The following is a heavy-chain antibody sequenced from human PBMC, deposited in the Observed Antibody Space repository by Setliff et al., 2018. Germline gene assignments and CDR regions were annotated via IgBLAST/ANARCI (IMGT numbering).Heavy chain of an antibody. CDR1: GASINSGHY. D-gene: IGHD2-15*01. CDR2: IYHSGSS. CDR3: ARGRMRGSCSGLSCTYDPFDI. V-gene: IGHV4-38-2*01. Sequence: SETLSLTCAVSGASINSGHYWGWIRQPPGKGLEWIGSIYHSGSSYYNPSLRSRVTISVDTSKNQFSLILRSVTAADTAVYYCARGRMRGSCSGLSCTYDPFDIWGQGTQVTVSS. J-gene: IGHJ3*02.